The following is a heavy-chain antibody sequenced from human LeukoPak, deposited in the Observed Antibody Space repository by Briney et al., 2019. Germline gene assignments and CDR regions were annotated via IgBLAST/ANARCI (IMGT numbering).Heavy chain of an antibody. J-gene: IGHJ6*03. Sequence: AAVTVSYPASGYTFTSYGISWVRQAPGQGLAWLGWISAYNGNTNHAQKLQGRVTMTTDTTTSTAYMELRSLRSDDTAVYYCARVPGDYGWFGNYYYMDVWGKGTTVTVSS. D-gene: IGHD4-17*01. CDR3: ARVPGDYGWFGNYYYMDV. CDR2: ISAYNGNT. V-gene: IGHV1-18*01. CDR1: GYTFTSYG.